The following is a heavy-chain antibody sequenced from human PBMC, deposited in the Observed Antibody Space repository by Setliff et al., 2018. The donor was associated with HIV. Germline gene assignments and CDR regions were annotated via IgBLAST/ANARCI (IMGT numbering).Heavy chain of an antibody. CDR1: GGTFSSGNA. J-gene: IGHJ4*02. CDR3: ARNFYDSSGYRYDY. D-gene: IGHD3-22*01. Sequence: SVKVSCKASGGTFSSGNAISWVRQVPGQGLEWMGGIIPIYGTTNYAQKFQGRVTMTTDTSTSTAYMELRSLRSDDTAVYYCARNFYDSSGYRYDYWGQGTLVTVSS. V-gene: IGHV1-69*05. CDR2: IIPIYGTT.